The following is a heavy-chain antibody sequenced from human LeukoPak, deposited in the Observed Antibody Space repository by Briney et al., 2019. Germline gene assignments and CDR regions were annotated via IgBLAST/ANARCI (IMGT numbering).Heavy chain of an antibody. CDR3: ATYYYDSSGYSPTPFDY. CDR2: IIPIFGTA. J-gene: IGHJ4*02. CDR1: GGTFSSYT. V-gene: IGHV1-69*13. D-gene: IGHD3-22*01. Sequence: SVKVSCKASGGTFSSYTISWVRQAPGQGLEWMGGIIPIFGTANYAQKFQGRVTITADESTSTACMELSSLRSEDTAVYYCATYYYDSSGYSPTPFDYWGQGTLVTVSS.